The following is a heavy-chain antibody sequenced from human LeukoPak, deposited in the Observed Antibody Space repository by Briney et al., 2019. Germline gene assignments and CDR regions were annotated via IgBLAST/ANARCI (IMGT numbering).Heavy chain of an antibody. J-gene: IGHJ1*01. Sequence: GGSLRLSCAASGFTFSSYGMHWVRQAPGKGLEWVSVIYNGGSTYYADSVKGRFTISRDNSKNTLYLQMNSLRAEDTAVYYCARDLGYYDSSGYYYSYFQHWGQGTLVTVSS. D-gene: IGHD3-22*01. CDR3: ARDLGYYDSSGYYYSYFQH. V-gene: IGHV3-53*01. CDR1: GFTFSSYG. CDR2: IYNGGST.